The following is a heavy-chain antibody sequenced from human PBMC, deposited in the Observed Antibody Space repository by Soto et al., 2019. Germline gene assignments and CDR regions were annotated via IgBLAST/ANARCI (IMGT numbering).Heavy chain of an antibody. J-gene: IGHJ5*02. CDR2: ISAYNGNT. V-gene: IGHV1-18*01. D-gene: IGHD6-19*01. Sequence: ASVKVSCKASGYTFTSYGISWVRQAPGQGLEWMGWISAYNGNTNYAQKLQGRVTMTTDTSTSTAYMELRSLRSDDTAVYYCASTIAVAGTGWFDPWGQGTLVTVSS. CDR1: GYTFTSYG. CDR3: ASTIAVAGTGWFDP.